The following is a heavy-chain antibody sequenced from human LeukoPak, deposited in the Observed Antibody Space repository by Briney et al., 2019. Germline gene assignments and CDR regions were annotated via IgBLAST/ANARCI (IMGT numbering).Heavy chain of an antibody. CDR2: IYYSGST. D-gene: IGHD3-3*01. CDR1: GGSISSGGYY. CDR3: ARHSDFGVDNPFDY. Sequence: PSQTLSLTCTVSGGSISSGGYYWSWIRQHPGKGLEWIGYIYYSGSTYYNPSLKSRVTISVDTSKNQFSLKLSSVTAADTAVYYCARHSDFGVDNPFDYWGQGTLVTVSS. J-gene: IGHJ4*02. V-gene: IGHV4-31*03.